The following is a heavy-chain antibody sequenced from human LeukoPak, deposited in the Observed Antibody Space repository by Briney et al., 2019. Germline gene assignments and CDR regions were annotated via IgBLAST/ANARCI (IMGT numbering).Heavy chain of an antibody. D-gene: IGHD3-3*01. CDR2: ITSSGRTI. CDR1: GFTFSTYS. CDR3: AREADYDFWSGYYTDTPLGY. J-gene: IGHJ4*02. V-gene: IGHV3-48*01. Sequence: GGSLRLSCAASGFTFSTYSMNWVRQAPGKGLEWVSYITSSGRTIYYADSVKGRFTISRDNSKNTLYLQMNSLRAEDTAVYYCAREADYDFWSGYYTDTPLGYWGQGTLVTVSS.